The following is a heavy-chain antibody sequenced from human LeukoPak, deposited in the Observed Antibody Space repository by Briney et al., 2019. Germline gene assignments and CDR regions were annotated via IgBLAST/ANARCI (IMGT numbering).Heavy chain of an antibody. Sequence: SETLSLTCAVYGVTFSGYDRSWVRQPPGKGLEWIGEINHSGSTNYNPSLKSRVTISVDMSNLQFHLKLSSVTAEDTAVYYCDRRVIQRYSSAWYRGLFDYWGQGTLVTVSS. D-gene: IGHD6-19*01. J-gene: IGHJ4*02. V-gene: IGHV4-34*08. CDR2: INHSGST. CDR1: GVTFSGYD. CDR3: DRRVIQRYSSAWYRGLFDY.